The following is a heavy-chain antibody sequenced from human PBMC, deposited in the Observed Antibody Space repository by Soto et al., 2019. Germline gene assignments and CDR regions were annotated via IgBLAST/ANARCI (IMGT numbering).Heavy chain of an antibody. CDR1: GYTFTSYG. Sequence: QVQLVQSGAKVKKPGASVKVSCKASGYTFTSYGISWVRQAPGQGLEWMGWISAYNGNTNYAQKLQGRVTMTTDTSTSTAYMELRSLRSDDTAVYYCASRDSSSWFSHYYYGMDVWGQGTTVTVSS. J-gene: IGHJ6*02. CDR3: ASRDSSSWFSHYYYGMDV. CDR2: ISAYNGNT. V-gene: IGHV1-18*01. D-gene: IGHD6-13*01.